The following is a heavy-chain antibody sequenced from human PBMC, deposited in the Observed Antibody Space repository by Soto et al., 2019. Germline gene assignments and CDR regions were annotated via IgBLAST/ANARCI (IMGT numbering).Heavy chain of an antibody. CDR2: IVVGSGNT. CDR1: GFTFTSSA. V-gene: IGHV1-58*01. CDR3: ATLSAAGSIGQWLLAYYYYGMDV. Sequence: GASVKVSCKASGFTFTSSAVQWVRQARGQRLEWIGWIVVGSGNTNYAQKFQERVTITRDMSTSTAYMELSSLRSEDTAVYYCATLSAAGSIGQWLLAYYYYGMDVWGQGTTVTVSS. D-gene: IGHD6-19*01. J-gene: IGHJ6*02.